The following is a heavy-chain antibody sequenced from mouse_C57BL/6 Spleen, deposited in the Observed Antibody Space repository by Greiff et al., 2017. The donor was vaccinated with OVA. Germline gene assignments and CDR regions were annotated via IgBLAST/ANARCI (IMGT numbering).Heavy chain of an antibody. CDR2: IYPRSGNT. J-gene: IGHJ2*01. CDR1: GYTFTSYG. D-gene: IGHD1-3*01. Sequence: QVQLKESGAELARPGASVKLSCKASGYTFTSYGISWVKQRTGQGLEWIGEIYPRSGNTYYNEKFKGKATLTADKSSSTAYMELRSLTSEDPAVYFCARELITYFDYWGQGTTLTVSS. CDR3: ARELITYFDY. V-gene: IGHV1-81*01.